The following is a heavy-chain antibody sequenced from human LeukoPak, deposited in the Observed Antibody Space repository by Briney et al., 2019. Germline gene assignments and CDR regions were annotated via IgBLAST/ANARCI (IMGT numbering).Heavy chain of an antibody. J-gene: IGHJ6*02. Sequence: SETLSLTCAVYGGSFSGYYWSWIRQPPGKGLEWIGEINHSGSTNYNPSLKSRVTISVDTSKNQFSLKLSSVTAADTAVYYCARVYYDILTGSYGMDVWGQGTTVTVSS. D-gene: IGHD3-9*01. CDR2: INHSGST. V-gene: IGHV4-34*01. CDR1: GGSFSGYY. CDR3: ARVYYDILTGSYGMDV.